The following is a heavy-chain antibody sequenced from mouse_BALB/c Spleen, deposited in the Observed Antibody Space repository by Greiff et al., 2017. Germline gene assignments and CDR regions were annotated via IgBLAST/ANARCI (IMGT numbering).Heavy chain of an antibody. V-gene: IGHV5-6-5*01. J-gene: IGHJ1*01. D-gene: IGHD1-1*01. CDR3: ARVGSTTVVAKRYFDV. CDR2: ISSGGST. Sequence: EVKLMESGGGLVKPGGSLKLSCAASGFTFSSYAMSWVRQTPEKRLEWVASISSGGSTYYPDSVKGRFTISRDNARNILYLQMSSLRSEDTAMYYCARVGSTTVVAKRYFDVWGAGTTVTVSS. CDR1: GFTFSSYA.